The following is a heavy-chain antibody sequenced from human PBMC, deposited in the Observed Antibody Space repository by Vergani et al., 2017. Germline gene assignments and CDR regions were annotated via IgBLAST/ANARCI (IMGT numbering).Heavy chain of an antibody. CDR2: IYYSGST. V-gene: IGHV4-31*03. D-gene: IGHD6-19*01. CDR1: GGSISSGGYY. Sequence: QVQLQESGPGLVKPSQTLSLTCTVSGGSISSGGYYWSWIRQHPGKGLEWIGYIYYSGSTYYNPSLKSRVTISVDTSKNQFSLKLSSVTAADTAVYYCASRGYSSGWAIYNWFDPWGQGTLVTVSS. J-gene: IGHJ5*02. CDR3: ASRGYSSGWAIYNWFDP.